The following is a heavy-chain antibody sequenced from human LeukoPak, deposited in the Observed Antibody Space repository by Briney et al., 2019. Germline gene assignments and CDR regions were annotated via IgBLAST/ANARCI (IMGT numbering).Heavy chain of an antibody. CDR2: ISWNSGSI. J-gene: IGHJ2*01. CDR3: AKDTRKRTVTSGWYFDL. CDR1: GFTFDDYA. V-gene: IGHV3-9*01. D-gene: IGHD4-17*01. Sequence: GGSLRLSCAASGFTFDDYAMHWVRQAPGKGLEWVSGISWNSGSIGYADSVEGRFTISRDNAKNSLYLQMNSLRAEDTALYYCAKDTRKRTVTSGWYFDLWGRGTLVTVSS.